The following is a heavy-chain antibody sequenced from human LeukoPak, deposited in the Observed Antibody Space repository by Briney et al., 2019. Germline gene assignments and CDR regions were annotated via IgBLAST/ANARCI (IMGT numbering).Heavy chain of an antibody. J-gene: IGHJ2*01. CDR2: IYHSGST. CDR3: ARVWGYYDSSGYSRRLSWGSQGVFDL. V-gene: IGHV4-38-2*02. D-gene: IGHD3-22*01. CDR1: GYSISSGYY. Sequence: PSETLSLTCTVSGYSISSGYYWGWIRQPPGKGLEWIGSIYHSGSTYYNPSLKSRVTISVDTSKNQFSLKLSSVTAADTAVYYCARVWGYYDSSGYSRRLSWGSQGVFDLWGRGTLVTVSS.